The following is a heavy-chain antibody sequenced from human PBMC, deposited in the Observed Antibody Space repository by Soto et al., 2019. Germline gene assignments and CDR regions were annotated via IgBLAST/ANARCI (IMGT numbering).Heavy chain of an antibody. Sequence: EVQLLDSGGGLVQPGGSLRLSCAASGFTFNNYAMNWVRQAPGKGLEWGATISGTGGSTYYADSVKGRFTISRDNSKNTLYLQMNSLRVEDTAVYYCAKDRLGGNFDYWGQGTQVTVSS. CDR3: AKDRLGGNFDY. V-gene: IGHV3-23*01. CDR2: ISGTGGST. J-gene: IGHJ4*02. CDR1: GFTFNNYA.